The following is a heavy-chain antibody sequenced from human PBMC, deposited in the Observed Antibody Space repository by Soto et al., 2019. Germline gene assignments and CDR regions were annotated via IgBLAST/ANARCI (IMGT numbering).Heavy chain of an antibody. D-gene: IGHD3-16*01. CDR1: GFTFDDSA. Sequence: GGSLRLSCAVSGFTFDDSAMHWVRQAPEKGLEWVSGINWKSDIGYADSVKGRFTISRDNAENSLYLQMNSLRAEDTALYYCAISQDRGGRTTFIYWGQGTQVTVSS. V-gene: IGHV3-9*01. J-gene: IGHJ4*02. CDR2: INWKSDI. CDR3: AISQDRGGRTTFIY.